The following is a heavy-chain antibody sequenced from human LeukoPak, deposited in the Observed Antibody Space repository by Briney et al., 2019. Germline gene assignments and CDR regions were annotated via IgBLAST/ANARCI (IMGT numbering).Heavy chain of an antibody. J-gene: IGHJ4*02. CDR1: EFTFSNYG. CDR3: AKDGFDY. V-gene: IGHV3-30*18. CDR2: ISYDGSNK. Sequence: GGSLRLSCEASEFTFSNYGMHWVRQAPGKGLEWVAVISYDGSNKYYADSVKGQFTISRDNSKNTLYLQMNSLRAEDTAVYYCAKDGFDYWGQGTLVTVSS.